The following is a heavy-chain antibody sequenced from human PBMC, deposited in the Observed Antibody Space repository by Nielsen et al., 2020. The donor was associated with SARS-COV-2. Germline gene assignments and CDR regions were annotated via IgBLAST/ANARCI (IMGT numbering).Heavy chain of an antibody. D-gene: IGHD2-15*01. CDR1: GFTFNTYD. V-gene: IGHV3-23*01. CDR3: ARETDCSGGSCYSGLGAFDV. CDR2: ISGSGGRT. J-gene: IGHJ3*01. Sequence: GESLKISCAASGFTFNTYDMTWVRQAPGQGLEWVSSISGSGGRTNSADSVKGRFTISRDNSKSTLYLQMNNLRDEDTAVYYCARETDCSGGSCYSGLGAFDVWGQGTKVTVSS.